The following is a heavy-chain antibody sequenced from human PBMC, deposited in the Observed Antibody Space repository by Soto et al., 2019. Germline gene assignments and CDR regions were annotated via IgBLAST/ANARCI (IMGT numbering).Heavy chain of an antibody. D-gene: IGHD7-27*01. CDR3: ATNLQTGRYFDY. CDR2: ISYDGSNK. CDR1: GFTFSSYG. V-gene: IGHV3-30*03. Sequence: QVQLVESGGGVVQPGRSLRLSCAASGFTFSSYGMHWVRQAPGKGLEWVAVISYDGSNKYYADSVKGRFTISRDNSKNTLYLQMNSLGDEDTAVYYCATNLQTGRYFDYWGQGTLVTVSS. J-gene: IGHJ4*02.